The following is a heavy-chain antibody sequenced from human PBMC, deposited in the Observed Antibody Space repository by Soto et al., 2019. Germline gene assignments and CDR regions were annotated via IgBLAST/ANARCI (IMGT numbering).Heavy chain of an antibody. D-gene: IGHD3-10*01. Sequence: SQTLSLTCAISGDSVSTNSATWDWIRQSPSRGLEWLGRTYYRSKWYNDYAVSVKSRITINPDTSKNQFSLQLNSVTPEDTAVYYCVRGLLYFGSGDYYYYGMDVWGQGTTVTVSS. CDR1: GDSVSTNSAT. V-gene: IGHV6-1*01. CDR3: VRGLLYFGSGDYYYYGMDV. CDR2: TYYRSKWYN. J-gene: IGHJ6*02.